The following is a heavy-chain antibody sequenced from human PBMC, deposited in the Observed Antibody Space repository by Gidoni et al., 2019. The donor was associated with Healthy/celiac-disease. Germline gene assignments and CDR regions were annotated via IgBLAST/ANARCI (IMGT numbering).Heavy chain of an antibody. D-gene: IGHD6-13*01. CDR2: ISYDGSNK. V-gene: IGHV3-30*18. J-gene: IGHJ4*02. CDR3: AKGRIAAAGTLDY. Sequence: QVQLVESGGGVVQPGRSLRLSCAASGFTFSSYGMHWVRQAPGKGLEWVAVISYDGSNKYYADSVKGRFTISRDNSKNTLYLQMNSLRADDTAVYYCAKGRIAAAGTLDYWGQGTLVTVSS. CDR1: GFTFSSYG.